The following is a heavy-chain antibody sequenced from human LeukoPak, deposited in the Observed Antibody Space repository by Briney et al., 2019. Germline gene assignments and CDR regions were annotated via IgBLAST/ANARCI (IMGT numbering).Heavy chain of an antibody. CDR2: IYYSGST. D-gene: IGHD1-7*01. CDR3: ARARGELWPDAFDI. J-gene: IGHJ3*02. V-gene: IGHV4-59*01. Sequence: SETLSLTCTVFGGSISSYYWSWIRQPPGKGLEWIGYIYYSGSTNYNPSLKSRVTISVDTSKNQFSLKLSSVTAADTAVYYCARARGELWPDAFDIWGQGTMVTVSS. CDR1: GGSISSYY.